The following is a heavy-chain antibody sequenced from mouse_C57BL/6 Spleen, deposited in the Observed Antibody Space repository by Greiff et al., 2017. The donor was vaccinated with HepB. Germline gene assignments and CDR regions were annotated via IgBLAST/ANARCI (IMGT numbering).Heavy chain of an antibody. CDR1: GYSITSGYY. CDR2: ISYDGSN. D-gene: IGHD2-4*01. V-gene: IGHV3-6*01. CDR3: AREDEDDYDANAMDY. J-gene: IGHJ4*01. Sequence: EVKLQESGPGLVKPSQSLSLTCSVTGYSITSGYYWNWIRQFPGNKLEWMGYISYDGSNNYNPSLKNRISITRDTSKNQFFLKLNSVTTEDTATYYCAREDEDDYDANAMDYWGQGTSVTVSS.